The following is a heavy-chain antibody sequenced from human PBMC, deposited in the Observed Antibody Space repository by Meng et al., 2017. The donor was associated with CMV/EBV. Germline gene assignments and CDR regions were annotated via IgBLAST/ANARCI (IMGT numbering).Heavy chain of an antibody. D-gene: IGHD2-2*01. CDR2: INPNSGGT. CDR1: GDTFTGYY. J-gene: IGHJ6*02. CDR3: ARGRLIVVVPAAIAGVRIAADLNMDV. V-gene: IGHV1-2*02. Sequence: ASSMVSCNASGDTFTGYYMHWVRQAPGQGLEWMGWINPNSGGTNYAQKLQGRVTMTRDTSISTACMELSRLGSDDAAVYYCARGRLIVVVPAAIAGVRIAADLNMDVWGQGTTVTVSS.